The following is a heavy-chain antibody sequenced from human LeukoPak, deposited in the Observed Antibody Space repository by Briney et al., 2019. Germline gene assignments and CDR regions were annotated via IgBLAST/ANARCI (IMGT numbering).Heavy chain of an antibody. Sequence: GGSLRLSCAASGFTFTTYSMNWVRQAPGKGLEWVSYISYNSGSIHYADSVKGRFTISRDNAKNSMFLQMNSLRDDETAVYYWARGGRSSDFKDWGQGTQVTVSS. CDR3: ARGGRSSDFKD. CDR2: ISYNSGSI. V-gene: IGHV3-48*02. J-gene: IGHJ4*02. CDR1: GFTFTTYS. D-gene: IGHD3-16*01.